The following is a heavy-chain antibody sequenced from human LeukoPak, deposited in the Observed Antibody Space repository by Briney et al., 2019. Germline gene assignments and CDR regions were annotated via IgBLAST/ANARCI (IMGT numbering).Heavy chain of an antibody. CDR1: GFTFSSYA. J-gene: IGHJ5*02. CDR2: ISYDGRNQ. D-gene: IGHD2-21*01. Sequence: GSLRLSCAASGFTFSSYAMHWVRQAPGKGLEWVALISYDGRNQYYADSVKGRFTISRDNAKKSVYLQMNSLRAEDTAVYYCATTGLLGDIPWGQGTLVTVSS. CDR3: ATTGLLGDIP. V-gene: IGHV3-30-3*01.